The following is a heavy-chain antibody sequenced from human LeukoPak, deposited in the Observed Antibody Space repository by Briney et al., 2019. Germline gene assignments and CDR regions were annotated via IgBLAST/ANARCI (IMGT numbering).Heavy chain of an antibody. Sequence: GGSLRLSCAASGFTFSSYAMSWVRQAPGKGLERVSAISGSGGSTYYADSVKGRFTISRDNSKNTLYLQMNSLRAEDTAVYYCAIKDDILTGFDYWGQGTLVTVSS. CDR3: AIKDDILTGFDY. J-gene: IGHJ4*02. D-gene: IGHD3-9*01. CDR1: GFTFSSYA. V-gene: IGHV3-23*01. CDR2: ISGSGGST.